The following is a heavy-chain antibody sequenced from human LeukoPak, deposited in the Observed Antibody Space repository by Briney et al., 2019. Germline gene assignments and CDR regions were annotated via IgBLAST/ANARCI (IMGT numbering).Heavy chain of an antibody. Sequence: GGSLRLSCAASGFTFDDYGMSWVRQAPGKGLEWVSYISSSSSTIYYADSVKGRFTISRDNAKNSLYLQMNSLRAEDTAVYYCARDAHSSGWTAFDYWGQGTLVTVSS. J-gene: IGHJ4*02. V-gene: IGHV3-48*01. CDR2: ISSSSSTI. CDR1: GFTFDDYG. CDR3: ARDAHSSGWTAFDY. D-gene: IGHD6-19*01.